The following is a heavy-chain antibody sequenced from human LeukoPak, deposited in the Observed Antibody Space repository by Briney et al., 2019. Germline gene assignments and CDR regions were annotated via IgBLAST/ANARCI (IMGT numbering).Heavy chain of an antibody. Sequence: PGGSLRLSCAASGFTFSDYYMSWIRQAPGKGLEWVSYISSSGSTIYYADSVKGRFTISRDNSKNTLYLQMNSLRAEDTAVYYCAKDSTAPISITMVRGRWYFDYWGQGTLVTVSS. CDR3: AKDSTAPISITMVRGRWYFDY. CDR2: ISSSGSTI. V-gene: IGHV3-11*04. CDR1: GFTFSDYY. D-gene: IGHD3-10*01. J-gene: IGHJ4*02.